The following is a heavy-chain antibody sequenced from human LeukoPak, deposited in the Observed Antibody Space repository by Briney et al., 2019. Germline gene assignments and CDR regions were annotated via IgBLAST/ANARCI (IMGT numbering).Heavy chain of an antibody. Sequence: SETLSLTCTVSGGSISSYYWSWIRQPPGKGLEWIGYIYYSGSTNYNPSLKSRVTISVDTSKNQFSLKLSSVTAADTAVYYCARDVKGSVGPDWFDPWGQGTLVTVSS. CDR1: GGSISSYY. CDR3: ARDVKGSVGPDWFDP. CDR2: IYYSGST. J-gene: IGHJ5*02. D-gene: IGHD6-19*01. V-gene: IGHV4-59*01.